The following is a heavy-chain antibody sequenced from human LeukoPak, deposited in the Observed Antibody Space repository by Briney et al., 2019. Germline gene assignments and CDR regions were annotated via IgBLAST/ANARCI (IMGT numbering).Heavy chain of an antibody. Sequence: VASVKVSCKASGYTFTSYGISWVRQAPGQGLEWMGWISAYNGNTNYAQKLQGRVTMTTDTSTSTAYMELRSLRSDDTAVYYCARQDITYYDILTGYYMLPPDSAWFDPWGQGTLVTVSS. J-gene: IGHJ5*02. CDR1: GYTFTSYG. V-gene: IGHV1-18*01. CDR2: ISAYNGNT. CDR3: ARQDITYYDILTGYYMLPPDSAWFDP. D-gene: IGHD3-9*01.